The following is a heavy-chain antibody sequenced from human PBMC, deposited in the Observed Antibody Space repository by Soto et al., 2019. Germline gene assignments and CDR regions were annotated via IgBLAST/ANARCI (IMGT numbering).Heavy chain of an antibody. V-gene: IGHV6-1*01. J-gene: IGHJ6*04. Sequence: SQTLSLTCAISGDSVSSNSAAWTWIRQSPSRGLEWLGRTYYRSKWYNDYAVSVKSRITINPDTSKNQFSLQLNSVTPEDTAVYYCAREGGLGYCSGGSCSPVGMDVWGKGTTVTVSS. CDR2: TYYRSKWYN. CDR1: GDSVSSNSAA. CDR3: AREGGLGYCSGGSCSPVGMDV. D-gene: IGHD2-15*01.